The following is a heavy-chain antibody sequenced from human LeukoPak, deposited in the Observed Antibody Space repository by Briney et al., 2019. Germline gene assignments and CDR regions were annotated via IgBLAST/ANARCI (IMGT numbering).Heavy chain of an antibody. CDR2: IYYSGST. D-gene: IGHD3-3*01. V-gene: IGHV4-39*01. CDR1: GGSISSSSYY. Sequence: SETLSLTCTVSGGSISSSSYYWGWIRQPPGKGLEWIGSIYYSGSTYYNPSLKSRVTISVDTSKNQFSLKLSSVTAAGTAVYYCASAGRFLEWLSTDYFDYWGQGTLVTVSS. J-gene: IGHJ4*02. CDR3: ASAGRFLEWLSTDYFDY.